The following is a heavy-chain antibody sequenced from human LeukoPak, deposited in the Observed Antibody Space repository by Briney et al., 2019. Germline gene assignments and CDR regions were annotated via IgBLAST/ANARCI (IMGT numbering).Heavy chain of an antibody. V-gene: IGHV1-18*01. J-gene: IGHJ6*03. CDR3: ARESSYYDFWSGYRPYYYYYYMDV. Sequence: ASVTVSCKASGGTFSSYAISWVRQAPGQGLEWMGWISAYNGNTNYAQKLQGRVTMTTDTSTSTAYMELRSLRSDDTAVYYCARESSYYDFWSGYRPYYYYYYMDVWGKGTTVTVSS. D-gene: IGHD3-3*01. CDR2: ISAYNGNT. CDR1: GGTFSSYA.